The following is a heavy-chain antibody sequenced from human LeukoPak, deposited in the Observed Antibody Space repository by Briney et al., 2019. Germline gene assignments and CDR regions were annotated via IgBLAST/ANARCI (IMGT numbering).Heavy chain of an antibody. CDR3: AREVGSGNSDRYFDY. D-gene: IGHD3-10*01. Sequence: PGGSLRLSCAASGFTVSSNYMSWVRQAPGKGLEWVSVIYSGGSTYYADSVKGRFTISRDNSKNTLYLQMNSLRAEDTAVYYCAREVGSGNSDRYFDYWGQGTLVTVSS. J-gene: IGHJ4*02. CDR2: IYSGGST. CDR1: GFTVSSNY. V-gene: IGHV3-53*01.